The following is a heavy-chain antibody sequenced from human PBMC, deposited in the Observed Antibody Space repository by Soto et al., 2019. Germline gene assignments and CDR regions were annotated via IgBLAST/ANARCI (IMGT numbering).Heavy chain of an antibody. CDR1: VYSFTSYW. J-gene: IGHJ4*02. V-gene: IGHV5-10-1*01. Sequence: GESLKISCKGSVYSFTSYWISWVRQMPGKGLEWMGRIDPSDSYTNYSPSFQGHVTISADESISTAYLQWSSLKASDTAMYYCALRWLGGFDYWGQGTLVTVSS. CDR2: IDPSDSYT. CDR3: ALRWLGGFDY. D-gene: IGHD6-19*01.